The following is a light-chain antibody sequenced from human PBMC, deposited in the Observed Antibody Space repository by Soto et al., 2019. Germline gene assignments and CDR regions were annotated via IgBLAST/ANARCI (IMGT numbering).Light chain of an antibody. J-gene: IGKJ1*01. V-gene: IGKV3-15*01. CDR2: GAF. CDR3: QQYNDWPLT. Sequence: EIVMTQSPATLSVSPGERATLSCRASENIYTNLAWYQQKPGQAPSLLIYGAFTRATGIPTRFSGTGSGTEFTLTISSLQSEDFALYYCQQYNDWPLTFGQGTKVDIK. CDR1: ENIYTN.